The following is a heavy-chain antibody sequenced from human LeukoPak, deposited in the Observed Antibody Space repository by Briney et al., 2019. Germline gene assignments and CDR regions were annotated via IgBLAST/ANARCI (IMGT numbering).Heavy chain of an antibody. V-gene: IGHV4-39*01. Sequence: SETLSLTCTVSGGSISSSSYYWGWIRQPPGKGLEWIGSIYYSGGTYYNPSLKSRVTISVDTSKNQFSLKLSSVTAADTAVYYCARQVAVAGPRLDYWGQGTLVTVSS. CDR2: IYYSGGT. CDR1: GGSISSSSYY. CDR3: ARQVAVAGPRLDY. J-gene: IGHJ4*02. D-gene: IGHD6-19*01.